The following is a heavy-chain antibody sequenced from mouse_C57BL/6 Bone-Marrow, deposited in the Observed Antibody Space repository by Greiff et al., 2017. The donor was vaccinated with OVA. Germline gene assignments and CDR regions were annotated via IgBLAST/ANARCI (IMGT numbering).Heavy chain of an antibody. J-gene: IGHJ2*01. CDR3: TRRSSGYGDY. V-gene: IGHV1-15*01. CDR1: GYTFTDYE. CDR2: IDPETGGT. Sequence: QVQLQQSGAELVRPGASVTLSCKASGYTFTDYEMHWVKQTPVHGLEWIGAIDPETGGTAYNQKFKGKAILTADKSSSTAYLELRSLTSEDSAVYYCTRRSSGYGDYWGQGTTLTVSS. D-gene: IGHD3-2*02.